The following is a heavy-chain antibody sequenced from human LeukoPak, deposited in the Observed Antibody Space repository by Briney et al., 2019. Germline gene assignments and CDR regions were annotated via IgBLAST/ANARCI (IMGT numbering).Heavy chain of an antibody. CDR2: INPNSGGT. J-gene: IGHJ5*02. CDR3: ASLFWSGYLSWFDP. V-gene: IGHV1-2*06. D-gene: IGHD3-3*01. Sequence: ASVKVSCKASGYTFTGYYMHWVRQAPGQGLEWMGRINPNSGGTNYAQKFQGRVTMTRDTSISTAYMELSRLRSDDTAVYYCASLFWSGYLSWFDPWGQGTLVTVSS. CDR1: GYTFTGYY.